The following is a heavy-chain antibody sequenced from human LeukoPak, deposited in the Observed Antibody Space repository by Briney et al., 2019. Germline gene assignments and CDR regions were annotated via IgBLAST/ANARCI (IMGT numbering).Heavy chain of an antibody. J-gene: IGHJ4*02. Sequence: GGSLRLSCAASGFTFGSYSMNWVRQAPGKGLEWVSYISSSSSTIYYADSVKGRFTISRDNAKNSLYLQMNSLRAEDTAVYYCARGYDSSGPSFDYWGQGTLVTVSS. V-gene: IGHV3-48*04. CDR3: ARGYDSSGPSFDY. CDR1: GFTFGSYS. CDR2: ISSSSSTI. D-gene: IGHD3-22*01.